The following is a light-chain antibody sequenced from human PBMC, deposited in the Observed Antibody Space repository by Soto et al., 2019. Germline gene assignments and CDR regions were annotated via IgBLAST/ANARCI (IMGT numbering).Light chain of an antibody. V-gene: IGKV1-6*01. CDR3: LKIFSSPRT. Sequence: AIQMTQSPSSVSASVGDRVTITCRASQGIRNELGWYQQKPGKAPKLLIYSASSLQSGVPSRFSGSGSGTVFIHTTSGRHQEVFATYFGLKIFSSPRTFGRGTKVEFK. J-gene: IGKJ4*01. CDR1: QGIRNE. CDR2: SAS.